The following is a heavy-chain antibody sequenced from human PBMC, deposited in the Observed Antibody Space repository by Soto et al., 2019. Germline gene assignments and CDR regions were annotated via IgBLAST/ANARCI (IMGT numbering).Heavy chain of an antibody. CDR3: TREDY. CDR2: ISAGNVNT. J-gene: IGHJ4*02. CDR1: GFTFTNYV. Sequence: QVQFVQSGTEVKKPGASVKVSCKTSGFTFTNYVIHWVRQAPGRSLEWMGWISAGNVNTQYSQKFQGRATITRDTSATTAYMELSSLTYEDTAVYYCTREDYWGPGTVVTVSS. V-gene: IGHV1-3*01.